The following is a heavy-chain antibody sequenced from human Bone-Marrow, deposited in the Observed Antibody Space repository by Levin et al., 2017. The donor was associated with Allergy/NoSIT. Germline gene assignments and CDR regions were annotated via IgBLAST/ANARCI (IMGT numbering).Heavy chain of an antibody. J-gene: IGHJ4*02. CDR1: GFPLSAYW. CDR3: AREPARGGDFDS. D-gene: IGHD3-10*01. CDR2: IKKDGTEE. Sequence: SCAASGFPLSAYWMNWVRQAPGKGLEWVAQIKKDGTEEYYAGSVKGRFTISRDNAKNSLFLQMHSLGVEDTAVYYCAREPARGGDFDSWGQGTLVTVSS. V-gene: IGHV3-7*04.